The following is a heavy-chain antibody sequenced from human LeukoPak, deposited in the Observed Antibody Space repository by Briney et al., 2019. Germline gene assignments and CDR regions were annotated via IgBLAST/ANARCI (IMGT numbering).Heavy chain of an antibody. J-gene: IGHJ4*02. CDR3: ARVLGSGYSDY. CDR1: GASISSYY. CDR2: IYSSGST. Sequence: PSETLSLTCTVSGASISSYYWSWIRQPPGKELEWLGYIYSSGSTNYNPSLKSRVTVSVDTSKKQFSLKLSSVTAADTAVYYCARVLGSGYSDYWGQGTLVTVSS. V-gene: IGHV4-59*01. D-gene: IGHD2-15*01.